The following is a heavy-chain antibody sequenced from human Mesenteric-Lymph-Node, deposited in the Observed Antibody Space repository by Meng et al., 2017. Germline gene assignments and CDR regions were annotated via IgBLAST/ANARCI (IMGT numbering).Heavy chain of an antibody. CDR3: ARGKGAILTGYFDY. V-gene: IGHV1-69*06. Sequence: QGQVVQSGAGVNKPGSSGKVSCKGAGGTFSSYAISWVRQAPGKGLEWMGGIIPIFGTANYAQKFQGRVTMTRDTSISTAYMELSRLRSDDTAVYYCARGKGAILTGYFDYWGQGTLVTVSS. D-gene: IGHD3-9*01. CDR2: IIPIFGTA. J-gene: IGHJ4*02. CDR1: GGTFSSYA.